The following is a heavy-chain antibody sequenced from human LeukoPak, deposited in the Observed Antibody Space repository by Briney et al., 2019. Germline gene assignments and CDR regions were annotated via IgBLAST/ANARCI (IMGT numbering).Heavy chain of an antibody. V-gene: IGHV1-69*13. CDR1: GGTFSSYA. CDR2: IIPIFGTA. CDR3: ARLTPYCTNGVCYTSFRFDP. Sequence: SVKVSCKASGGTFSSYAISWVRQAPGQGLEWMGGIIPIFGTANYAQKFQGRVTITADESTSTAYMELSSLRSEDTAVYYCARLTPYCTNGVCYTSFRFDPWGQGTLVTVSS. J-gene: IGHJ5*02. D-gene: IGHD2-8*01.